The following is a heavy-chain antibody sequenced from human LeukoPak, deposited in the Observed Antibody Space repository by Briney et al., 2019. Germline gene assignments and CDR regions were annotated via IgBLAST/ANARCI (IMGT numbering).Heavy chain of an antibody. J-gene: IGHJ5*02. V-gene: IGHV4-30-4*08. CDR1: GGSISSGDYY. CDR3: ARVPYQVSIFGVVIIVWFDP. Sequence: SETLSLTCTVSGGSISSGDYYWSWIRQPPGKGLEWIGYIYYSGSTYYNPSLKSRVTISVDTSKNQFSLKLSSVTAADTAVYYCARVPYQVSIFGVVIIVWFDPWGQGTLVTVSS. D-gene: IGHD3-3*01. CDR2: IYYSGST.